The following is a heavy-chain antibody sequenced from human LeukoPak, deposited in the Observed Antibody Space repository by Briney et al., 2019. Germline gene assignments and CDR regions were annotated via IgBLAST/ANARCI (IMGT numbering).Heavy chain of an antibody. CDR2: IYYSGSP. J-gene: IGHJ4*02. CDR1: GGSISSYY. Sequence: SETLSLTCTVSGGSISSYYWSWIRQHPGKGLEWLGYIYYSGSPYYNLSLKSRGTMSLDTSKNQFSLKLSSVTAADTAVYYCRVTGSRVYDSSGYYYDYFDYWGQGTLVTVSS. CDR3: RVTGSRVYDSSGYYYDYFDY. V-gene: IGHV4-59*06. D-gene: IGHD3-22*01.